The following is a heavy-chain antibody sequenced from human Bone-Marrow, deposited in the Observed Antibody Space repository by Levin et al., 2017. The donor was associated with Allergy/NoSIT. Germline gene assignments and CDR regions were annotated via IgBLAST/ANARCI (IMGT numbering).Heavy chain of an antibody. Sequence: NASETLSLTCTVSGGSVRSGSFYWSWIRQPPGKGLEWIGNIYYSGSTNYNPSLKSRVTISVDTSKNQFSLSLSSVTAADTAGYYCARDTGKWNARFLADLWGRGTLVTVSS. CDR3: ARDTGKWNARFLADL. CDR2: IYYSGST. J-gene: IGHJ2*01. CDR1: GGSVRSGSFY. D-gene: IGHD2/OR15-2a*01. V-gene: IGHV4-61*01.